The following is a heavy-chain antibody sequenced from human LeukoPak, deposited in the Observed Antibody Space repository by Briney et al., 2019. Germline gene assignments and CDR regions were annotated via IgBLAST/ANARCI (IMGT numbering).Heavy chain of an antibody. D-gene: IGHD3-10*01. Sequence: GGSLRLSCAASGFTFSSYAMSWVRRAPGKGLEWVSAISGSGVTTYYADSVKGRFTISRDNSKNTLYLQMNSLRAEDTALYYCAKDRDYYLVGFFDYWGQGTLVTVSS. CDR1: GFTFSSYA. CDR2: ISGSGVTT. CDR3: AKDRDYYLVGFFDY. J-gene: IGHJ4*02. V-gene: IGHV3-23*01.